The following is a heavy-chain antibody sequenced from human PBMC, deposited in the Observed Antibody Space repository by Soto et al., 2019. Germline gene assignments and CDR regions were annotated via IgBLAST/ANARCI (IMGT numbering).Heavy chain of an antibody. J-gene: IGHJ3*02. V-gene: IGHV3-66*01. CDR1: GFTVSSNY. CDR2: IYSGGST. D-gene: IGHD2-2*01. CDR3: ASLLPCSSTSCYDAFDI. Sequence: GGSLRLSCVASGFTVSSNYMSWVRQAPGKGREWVSVIYSGGSTYYADSVKGRFTIPRDNSKNTLYLQMNSLRAEETAVYYCASLLPCSSTSCYDAFDIWGQGTMVTVSS.